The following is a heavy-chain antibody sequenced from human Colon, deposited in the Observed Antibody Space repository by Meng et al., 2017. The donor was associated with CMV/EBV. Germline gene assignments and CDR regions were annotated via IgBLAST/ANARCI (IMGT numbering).Heavy chain of an antibody. J-gene: IGHJ4*02. D-gene: IGHD3-9*01. CDR3: TTDKTSYYDILTGAIGFDY. V-gene: IGHV3-15*01. CDR2: IKSKTDGGTT. Sequence: GGSLRLSCAGSGFTFSNAWMSWVRQAPGKGLEWVGRIKSKTDGGTTDYAAPVKGRFTISRDDSKNTLYLQMNSLKTEDTAVYYCTTDKTSYYDILTGAIGFDYWGQGTLVTVSS. CDR1: GFTFSNAW.